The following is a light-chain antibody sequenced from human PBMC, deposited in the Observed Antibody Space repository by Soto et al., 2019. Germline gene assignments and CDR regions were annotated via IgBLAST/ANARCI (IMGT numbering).Light chain of an antibody. CDR2: GAS. Sequence: EIVLTQSPGTLSLSPGERATLSCWARQSVSSRNLAWYQQKPGQAPRLLIYGASSRATGIPDRFSGSGSGTDFTLTISRLEPEDFAVYYCHQDGRSPWTFGQGTKVEMK. V-gene: IGKV3-20*01. CDR3: HQDGRSPWT. J-gene: IGKJ1*01. CDR1: QSVSSRN.